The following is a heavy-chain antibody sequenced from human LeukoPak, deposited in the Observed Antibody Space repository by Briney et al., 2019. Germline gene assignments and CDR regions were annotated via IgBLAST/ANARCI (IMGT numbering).Heavy chain of an antibody. V-gene: IGHV3-53*01. CDR3: ARGLGYCTSTTCLLPFDY. Sequence: PGGSLRLSCAASGFTVSTYYMTWVRQAPGTGLECVSVIYSGGSTYYADSAKGRFTVSRDNSKNTLYLQMNSLRAEDTAMYYCARGLGYCTSTTCLLPFDYWGQGTLVTVSS. D-gene: IGHD2-2*01. CDR1: GFTVSTYY. J-gene: IGHJ4*02. CDR2: IYSGGST.